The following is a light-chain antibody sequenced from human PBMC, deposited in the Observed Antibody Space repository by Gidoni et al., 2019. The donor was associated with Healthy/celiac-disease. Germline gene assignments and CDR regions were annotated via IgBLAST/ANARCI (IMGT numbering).Light chain of an antibody. Sequence: EIVLPQSPATLSLSPGERATLSCRASQSVSSYLAWYQQKPGQAPRLPIYGASNRATGIPARFSGSGSGTDFTLTISSLEPEDFAVYYCQQRSNWPPWAFGQGTKVEIK. V-gene: IGKV3-11*01. CDR3: QQRSNWPPWA. CDR2: GAS. J-gene: IGKJ1*01. CDR1: QSVSSY.